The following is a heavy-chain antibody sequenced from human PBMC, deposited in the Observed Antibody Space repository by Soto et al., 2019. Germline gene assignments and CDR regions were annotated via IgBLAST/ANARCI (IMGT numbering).Heavy chain of an antibody. CDR3: ARGFSGSGWGYFDY. D-gene: IGHD6-19*01. Sequence: QVQLVESGGGVVQPGRSLRLSCAASGFTFSSYGMHWVRQAPGKGLEWVAVIWYDGSNKYYADSVKGGFTISRDNSKNTLYLPMNSLRAEDTAVYYCARGFSGSGWGYFDYWGQGTLVTVSS. V-gene: IGHV3-33*01. CDR2: IWYDGSNK. J-gene: IGHJ4*02. CDR1: GFTFSSYG.